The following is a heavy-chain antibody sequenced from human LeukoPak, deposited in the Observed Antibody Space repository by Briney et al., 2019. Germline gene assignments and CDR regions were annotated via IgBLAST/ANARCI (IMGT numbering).Heavy chain of an antibody. J-gene: IGHJ4*02. D-gene: IGHD4-23*01. CDR1: GFTFNNFG. CDR3: AKDLHGGYSSDY. CDR2: IGYDGVHK. Sequence: GGSLRLSCAASGFTFNNFGMHWVRQAPGKGLEWVSFIGYDGVHKYYADSVKGGFTTSKDNSKATLYLQMNSLRPEDTAVYYCAKDLHGGYSSDYWGQGTLVTVFS. V-gene: IGHV3-30*02.